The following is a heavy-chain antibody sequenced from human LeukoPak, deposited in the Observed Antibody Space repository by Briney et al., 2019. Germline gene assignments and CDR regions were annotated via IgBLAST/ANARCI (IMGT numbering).Heavy chain of an antibody. D-gene: IGHD3-10*01. V-gene: IGHV3-11*01. CDR1: EFTFSDYY. J-gene: IGHJ6*02. CDR2: ISDSAIHT. Sequence: SLRLSCEASEFTFSDYYMSWIREAPGKGLEWSSYISDSAIHTHYADSVKGRFTISRENAKKLLVLEMKSLRSEDTAVYYCAAYYGSGSVNYYRGMDIWGQGTTVTVSS. CDR3: AAYYGSGSVNYYRGMDI.